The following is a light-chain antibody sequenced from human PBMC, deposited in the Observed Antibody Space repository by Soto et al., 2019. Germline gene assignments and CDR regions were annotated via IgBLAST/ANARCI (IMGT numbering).Light chain of an antibody. J-gene: IGLJ1*01. CDR3: SSYAGSDNQGVYF. V-gene: IGLV2-8*01. Sequence: QSALTQPPSASGSPGQSVAISCTGTSSDVGGYSYVSWYQQHPGKAPKLMIYEVNKRPSGVPDRFSGSKSGNTASLTVSGLQAEDEADYYCSSYAGSDNQGVYFFGTGTTVTVL. CDR2: EVN. CDR1: SSDVGGYSY.